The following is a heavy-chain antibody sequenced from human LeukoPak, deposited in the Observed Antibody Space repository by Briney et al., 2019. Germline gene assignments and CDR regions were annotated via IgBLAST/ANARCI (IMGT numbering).Heavy chain of an antibody. CDR1: GFTFSSYA. CDR2: ISGSGGST. Sequence: GGSLRLSCAASGFTFSSYAMSWVRQAPGKGLEWVSAISGSGGSTYYADSVRGRFTISRDISKNTLYLQMNSLRAEDTAVYYCAKGWMFGELLNCWGQGTLVTVSS. V-gene: IGHV3-23*01. CDR3: AKGWMFGELLNC. D-gene: IGHD3-10*02. J-gene: IGHJ4*02.